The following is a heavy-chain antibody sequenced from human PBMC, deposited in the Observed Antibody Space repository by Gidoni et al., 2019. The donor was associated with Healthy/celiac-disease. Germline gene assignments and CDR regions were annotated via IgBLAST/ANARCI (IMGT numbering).Heavy chain of an antibody. CDR1: GFTLSSYA. CDR2: ISYDGSNK. CDR3: ARDVPYSSGWHYFDY. V-gene: IGHV3-30-3*01. D-gene: IGHD6-19*01. Sequence: QVQLVASGGGAVQPGRSLRLSCAASGFTLSSYAMHWVRQAPGTGLEWVAVISYDGSNKYYADSVKGRFTISRDNSKNTLYLQMNSLRAGDTAVYYCARDVPYSSGWHYFDYWGQGTLVTVSS. J-gene: IGHJ4*02.